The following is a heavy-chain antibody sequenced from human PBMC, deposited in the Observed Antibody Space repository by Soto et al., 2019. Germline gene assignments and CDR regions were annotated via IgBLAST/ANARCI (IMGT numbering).Heavy chain of an antibody. J-gene: IGHJ3*02. Sequence: EVQLLESGGGLVQPGGSLRLSCAASGFTFSSYAMSWVRPAPGKGLEWVSAILGSGGSTYYADSVKGRFTISRDNSKNTLYLQMNSLRAEDTSVYYCAKDLSNTMIGVVITSRYAFDIWGQGTMVTVSS. CDR2: ILGSGGST. CDR3: AKDLSNTMIGVVITSRYAFDI. V-gene: IGHV3-23*01. CDR1: GFTFSSYA. D-gene: IGHD3-22*01.